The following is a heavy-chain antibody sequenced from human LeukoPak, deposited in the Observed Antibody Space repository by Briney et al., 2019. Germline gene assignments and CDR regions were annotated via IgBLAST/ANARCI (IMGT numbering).Heavy chain of an antibody. V-gene: IGHV1-18*01. J-gene: IGHJ3*02. CDR2: ISAYNGHT. CDR1: GYTFTSYG. CDR3: ARGGRWELPRPYAFDI. D-gene: IGHD1-26*01. Sequence: ASVKVPCKASGYTFTSYGISWVRQAPGQGLEWMGWISAYNGHTNYAQKIQGRVTMTTDTSTSTAYMDLRSLRSDDTAVYYCARGGRWELPRPYAFDIWGQGTMVTVSS.